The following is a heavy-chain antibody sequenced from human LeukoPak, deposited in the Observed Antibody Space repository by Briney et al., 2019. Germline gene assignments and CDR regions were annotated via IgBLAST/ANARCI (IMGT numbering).Heavy chain of an antibody. D-gene: IGHD4-17*01. CDR3: ARLYGDYGY. CDR2: ISWNGGNI. V-gene: IGHV3-9*01. Sequence: GGSLRLSCAASGFTFDDYAMHWVRQAPGKGLEWVSGISWNGGNIGYADSVKGRFIISRDNAKNSLYLQTNNLRAEDTAVYYCARLYGDYGYWGQGTLVTVSS. J-gene: IGHJ4*02. CDR1: GFTFDDYA.